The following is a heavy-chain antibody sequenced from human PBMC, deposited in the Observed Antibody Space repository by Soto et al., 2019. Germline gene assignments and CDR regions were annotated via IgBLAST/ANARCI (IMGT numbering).Heavy chain of an antibody. Sequence: QVQLEQSGAEVKKPGSSVRVSCKASGGPFSNDIITWVRQAPGQGLEWMGRIIPLLTTSTYAQKFPGRLTIPADRSTGTAYVDLKNLTSADTAVYYCARDSPIGSTFSGYDAIDYWGQGTRITVSS. CDR2: IIPLLTTS. V-gene: IGHV1-69*08. CDR3: ARDSPIGSTFSGYDAIDY. J-gene: IGHJ4*02. CDR1: GGPFSNDI. D-gene: IGHD5-12*01.